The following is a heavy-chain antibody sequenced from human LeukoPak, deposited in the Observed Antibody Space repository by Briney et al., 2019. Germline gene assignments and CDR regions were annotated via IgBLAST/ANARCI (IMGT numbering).Heavy chain of an antibody. D-gene: IGHD6-6*01. Sequence: TGGSLRLSCAASGFTFSSYAMSWVRQAPGKGLEWVSAISGSGGSTYYADSVKGRFTISRDNSKNTLYLQMNSLRAEDTAVYYCAKSGAARVYYYYYMDVWGKGTTVTVSS. J-gene: IGHJ6*03. CDR3: AKSGAARVYYYYYMDV. CDR2: ISGSGGST. V-gene: IGHV3-23*01. CDR1: GFTFSSYA.